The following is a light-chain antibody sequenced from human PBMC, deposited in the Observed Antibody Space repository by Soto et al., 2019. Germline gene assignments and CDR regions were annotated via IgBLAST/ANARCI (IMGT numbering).Light chain of an antibody. CDR2: RNN. CDR1: TSNIGSNY. Sequence: QSVLTQPPSASGPPGQRVTISCSGSTSNIGSNYVYWYQQLPGTAPKLLIYRNNQRPSGVPDRFSGSKSGTSASLAISGLRSEDEADYHCAAWDDSLSGVVFGGGTKPTVL. V-gene: IGLV1-47*01. J-gene: IGLJ3*02. CDR3: AAWDDSLSGVV.